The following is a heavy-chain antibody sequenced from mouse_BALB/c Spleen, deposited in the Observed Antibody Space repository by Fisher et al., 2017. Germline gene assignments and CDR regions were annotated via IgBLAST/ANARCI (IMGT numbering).Heavy chain of an antibody. D-gene: IGHD2-1*01. CDR3: ARDGNYEGAMDY. V-gene: IGHV1S137*01. J-gene: IGHJ4*01. Sequence: KFKGKATMTVDKSSSTAYMELARLTSEDSAIYYCARDGNYEGAMDYWGQGTSVTVPQ.